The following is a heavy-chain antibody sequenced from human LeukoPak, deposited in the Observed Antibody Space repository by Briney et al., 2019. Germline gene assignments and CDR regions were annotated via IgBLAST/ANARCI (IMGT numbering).Heavy chain of an antibody. CDR1: GGSISSSSYY. J-gene: IGHJ6*02. CDR3: ARTGSGSFYYYYGMDV. D-gene: IGHD3-10*01. CDR2: IYYSGST. Sequence: SETLSLTCTVSGGSISSSSYYWGWIRQPPGKGLEWIGSIYYSGSTYYNPSLKSRVTISVDTSKNQFSLKLSSVTAADTAVCYCARTGSGSFYYYYGMDVWGQGTTVTVSS. V-gene: IGHV4-39*07.